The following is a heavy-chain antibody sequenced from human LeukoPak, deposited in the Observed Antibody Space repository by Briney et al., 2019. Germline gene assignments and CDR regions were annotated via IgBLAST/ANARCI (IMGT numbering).Heavy chain of an antibody. CDR3: AKDPASSSSWYSGNWFDP. V-gene: IGHV3-9*01. D-gene: IGHD6-13*01. Sequence: PGGSLRLSCAASGFTFDDYAMHWVRQAPGKGLEWVSGISWNSGSIGYADSVKGRFTISRDNAKNSLYLQMNSLRAEDTAVYYCAKDPASSSSWYSGNWFDPWGQGTLVTVSS. CDR1: GFTFDDYA. CDR2: ISWNSGSI. J-gene: IGHJ5*02.